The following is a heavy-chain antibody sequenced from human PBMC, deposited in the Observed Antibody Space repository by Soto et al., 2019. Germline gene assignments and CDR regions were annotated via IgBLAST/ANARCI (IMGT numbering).Heavy chain of an antibody. CDR3: ARDSGVTMVRGELYGMDV. D-gene: IGHD3-10*01. CDR1: GFTFSSYG. CDR2: IWYDGSNK. V-gene: IGHV3-33*01. J-gene: IGHJ6*02. Sequence: GGSLRLSCAASGFTFSSYGMHWVRQAPGKGLEWVAVIWYDGSNKYYADSVKGRFTISRDNSKNTLYLQMNSLRAEDTAVYYCARDSGVTMVRGELYGMDVWGQGTTVTVSS.